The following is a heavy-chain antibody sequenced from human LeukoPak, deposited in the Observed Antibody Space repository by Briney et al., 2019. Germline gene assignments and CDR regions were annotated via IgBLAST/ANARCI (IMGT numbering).Heavy chain of an antibody. CDR3: ARLSWIRGAINAGIRTFDS. D-gene: IGHD3-10*01. Sequence: ASVRVSCKASGYTFRNYGINWVRQAPGQGLEWMGWISAGNAKTNYAQNLQGRVTMTTDTSTTTAYMGLRGLTSDDTAVYYCARLSWIRGAINAGIRTFDSWGQGTLVTVSS. CDR2: ISAGNAKT. CDR1: GYTFRNYG. V-gene: IGHV1-18*01. J-gene: IGHJ4*02.